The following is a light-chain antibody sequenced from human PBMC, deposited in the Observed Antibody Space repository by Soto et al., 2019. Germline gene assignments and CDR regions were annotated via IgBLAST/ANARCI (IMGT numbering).Light chain of an antibody. CDR2: DVT. J-gene: IGLJ1*01. CDR1: SSDIGSYNY. Sequence: QSALTLPASVSGSPGQSITISCTGTSSDIGSYNYVSWYQQHPGQAPKLMIYDVTNRPSGVSNRFSGSKSGNTASLTISGLQAEDDADYYCSSPRSSSFYVFGTGTKVTVL. V-gene: IGLV2-14*03. CDR3: SSPRSSSFYV.